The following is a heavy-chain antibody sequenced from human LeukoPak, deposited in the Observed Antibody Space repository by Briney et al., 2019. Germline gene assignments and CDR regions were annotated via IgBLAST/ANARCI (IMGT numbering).Heavy chain of an antibody. CDR2: ISSSSSYI. V-gene: IGHV3-21*01. CDR3: ARDRNQLLLFYYFDY. D-gene: IGHD2-2*01. J-gene: IGHJ4*02. CDR1: GFTFSSYS. Sequence: GGSLRLSCAASGFTFSSYSMNWVRQAPGKGLEWVSSISSSSSYIYYADSVKGRFTISRDNAKNSLYLQMNSLRAEDTAVYYCARDRNQLLLFYYFDYWGQGTLVTVSS.